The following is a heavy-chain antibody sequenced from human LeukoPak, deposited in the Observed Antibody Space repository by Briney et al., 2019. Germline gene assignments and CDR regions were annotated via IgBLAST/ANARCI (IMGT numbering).Heavy chain of an antibody. Sequence: SETLSLTCTVSGGSISSYYWSWIRQPPGKGLEWIGYIYYSGSTNYNPSLKSRVTISVDTSRNQFSLKLSSVTAADTAVYYCARDYYDSFLTLYYWGQGTLVTVSS. CDR1: GGSISSYY. CDR2: IYYSGST. J-gene: IGHJ4*02. V-gene: IGHV4-59*01. D-gene: IGHD3-22*01. CDR3: ARDYYDSFLTLYY.